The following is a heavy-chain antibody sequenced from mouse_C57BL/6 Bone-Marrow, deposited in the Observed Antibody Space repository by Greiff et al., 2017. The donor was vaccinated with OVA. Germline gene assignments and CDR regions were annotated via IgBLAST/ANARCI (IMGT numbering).Heavy chain of an antibody. CDR2: IDPSDSET. CDR1: GYTFTSYW. V-gene: IGHV1-52*01. CDR3: ARDYGSFYYYAMDY. Sequence: QVHVKQPGAELVRPGSSVKLSCKASGYTFTSYWMHWVKQRPIQGLEWIGNIDPSDSETHYNQKFKDKATLTVDKSSSTAYMQLSSLTSEDSAVYYCARDYGSFYYYAMDYWGQGTSVTVSS. D-gene: IGHD1-1*01. J-gene: IGHJ4*01.